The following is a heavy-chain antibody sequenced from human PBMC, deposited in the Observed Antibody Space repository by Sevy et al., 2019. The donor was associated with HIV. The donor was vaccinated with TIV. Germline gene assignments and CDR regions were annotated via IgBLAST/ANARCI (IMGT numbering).Heavy chain of an antibody. V-gene: IGHV1-2*02. Sequence: ASVKVSCKASGYTFTGYYMHWVRQAPGQGLEWMGWINPNSGGTNYAQMFQGRVTMTRDTSISTAYMELSRLRSDDTAVYYCARTYYYDSSGYYAFDIWGQGTIVTVSS. CDR2: INPNSGGT. J-gene: IGHJ3*02. CDR1: GYTFTGYY. CDR3: ARTYYYDSSGYYAFDI. D-gene: IGHD3-22*01.